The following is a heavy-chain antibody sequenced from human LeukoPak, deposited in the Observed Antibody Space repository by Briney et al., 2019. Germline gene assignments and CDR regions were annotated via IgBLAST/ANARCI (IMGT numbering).Heavy chain of an antibody. D-gene: IGHD4-17*01. CDR3: ARRPWSVDP. J-gene: IGHJ5*02. Sequence: ASVKVSCKASGYTFTGYYMHWVRQAPGQGLEWMGWINPNSGGTNFAQKFQGRVTMTRDTSISTAYMELSRLTSDDTAVYYCARRPWSVDPWGQGTLVTVSS. V-gene: IGHV1-2*02. CDR1: GYTFTGYY. CDR2: INPNSGGT.